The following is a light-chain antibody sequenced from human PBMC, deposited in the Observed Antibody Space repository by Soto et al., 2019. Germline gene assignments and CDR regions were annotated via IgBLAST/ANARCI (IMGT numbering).Light chain of an antibody. Sequence: EIVLTQSPGTLSSSPGERATLSCRASQSISSSYLAWYQQKPGQAPRVLIYGASSRATGIPDGFSGSGSGTHFTLTISRLAAVDFAVYCCQKYGSSPGFWVGPGTILDI. CDR3: QKYGSSPGFW. J-gene: IGKJ3*01. CDR2: GAS. CDR1: QSISSSY. V-gene: IGKV3-20*01.